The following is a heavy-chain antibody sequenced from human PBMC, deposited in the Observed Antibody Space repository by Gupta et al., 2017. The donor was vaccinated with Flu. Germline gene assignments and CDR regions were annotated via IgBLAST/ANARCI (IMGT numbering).Heavy chain of an antibody. V-gene: IGHV3-49*03. Sequence: EVQLVDSGGGLVQPGRSLRLSCKAAGFTFSNSALNWFRQAPCRGLQWIGFIGSKTVGWTADFAASVKGRFIISRDDFTSIAYLEMNDLKTEDTAVYYCSRDLAVSSTVAGTSWFDPRGQGTRVTVSS. D-gene: IGHD6-19*01. CDR2: IGSKTVGWTA. CDR1: GFTFSNSA. CDR3: SRDLAVSSTVAGTSWFDP. J-gene: IGHJ5*02.